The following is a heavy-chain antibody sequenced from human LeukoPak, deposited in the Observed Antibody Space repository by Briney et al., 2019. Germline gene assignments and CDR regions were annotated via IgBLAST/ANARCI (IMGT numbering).Heavy chain of an antibody. Sequence: MASETLSLTCTVSGGSISSFYWSWIRQPPGKGLEWIGYIYYTGSTNYNSSLKSRVTISVDTSKNQFSLKLSSVTAADTAVYYCARHRIPMVRGVINWFDPWGQGTLVTVSS. CDR1: GGSISSFY. CDR2: IYYTGST. V-gene: IGHV4-59*08. D-gene: IGHD3-10*01. CDR3: ARHRIPMVRGVINWFDP. J-gene: IGHJ5*02.